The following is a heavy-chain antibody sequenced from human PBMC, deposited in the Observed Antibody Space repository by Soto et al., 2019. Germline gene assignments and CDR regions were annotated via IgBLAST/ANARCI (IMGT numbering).Heavy chain of an antibody. CDR1: GGSIINSSAY. CDR3: ARSADPGAWLSL. V-gene: IGHV4-39*02. J-gene: IGHJ6*01. CDR2: VYYSGMT. Sequence: QVQLQESGPGLVKPSETLSLTCSVSGGSIINSSAYWTWIRQTPGKGLELLGEVYYSGMTNYNPSLNSRLIMSVDTSKHRLSLNLTSVTAADTAKYYCARSADPGAWLSLWGPATTVTVSS. D-gene: IGHD3-22*01.